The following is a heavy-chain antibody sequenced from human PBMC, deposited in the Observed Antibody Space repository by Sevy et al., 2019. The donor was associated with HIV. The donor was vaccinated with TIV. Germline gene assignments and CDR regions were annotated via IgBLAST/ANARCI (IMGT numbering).Heavy chain of an antibody. Sequence: GGSLRLSCAASGFTFNYYFMNWVRQAPGKGLECVSYISSHSSYIHYADSVKGRFTISRDNAKNSLFLQMDSLRADDTAVYYCARGDYYGSLYYFDYWGQGALVTVSS. CDR2: ISSHSSYI. CDR1: GFTFNYYF. J-gene: IGHJ4*02. D-gene: IGHD3-10*01. V-gene: IGHV3-21*01. CDR3: ARGDYYGSLYYFDY.